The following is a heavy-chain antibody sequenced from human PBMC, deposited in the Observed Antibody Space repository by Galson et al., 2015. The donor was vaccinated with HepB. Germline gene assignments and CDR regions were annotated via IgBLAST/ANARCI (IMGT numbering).Heavy chain of an antibody. CDR3: AKPQGSGWYTPICYFGY. CDR2: ISAIGGST. D-gene: IGHD6-19*01. J-gene: IGHJ4*02. CDR1: GFSFSSYA. Sequence: SLRLSCAASGFSFSSYAMHWVRQAPGKGLECVSSISAIGGSTYYADSVKGRFTVSRDNSKDTLYLQMSSLRAEDTAVYYCAKPQGSGWYTPICYFGYVCQGTLVTVS. V-gene: IGHV3-64D*06.